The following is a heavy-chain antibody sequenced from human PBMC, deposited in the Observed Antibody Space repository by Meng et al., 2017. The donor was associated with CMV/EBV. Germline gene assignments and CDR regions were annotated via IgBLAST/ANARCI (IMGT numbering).Heavy chain of an antibody. Sequence: VERQESGPGLVKPSQTLSLTCTVSGGSISSGDHYWSWIRQPPGKGLEWIGYIYYSGSTYYNPSLKSRVTISVDTSKNQFSLKLSSVTAADTAVYYCARAAPDYYDSSGPPDYWGQGTLVTVSS. CDR1: GGSISSGDHY. D-gene: IGHD3-22*01. J-gene: IGHJ4*02. V-gene: IGHV4-30-4*08. CDR3: ARAAPDYYDSSGPPDY. CDR2: IYYSGST.